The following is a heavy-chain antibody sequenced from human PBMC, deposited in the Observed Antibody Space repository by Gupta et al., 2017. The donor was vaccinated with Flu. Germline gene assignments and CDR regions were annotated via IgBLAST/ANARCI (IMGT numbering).Heavy chain of an antibody. CDR3: ARVGLAPRYYFDY. Sequence: IYGDSVSSNSAAWIWIRQSPSRGLEWLGRTYYRSKWYNDYAVSVKSRITIYPETSKNQFSLQLNSVTPEDTAVYYCARVGLAPRYYFDYWGQGTLVTVSS. D-gene: IGHD3-16*01. J-gene: IGHJ4*02. CDR1: GDSVSSNSAA. V-gene: IGHV6-1*01. CDR2: TYYRSKWYN.